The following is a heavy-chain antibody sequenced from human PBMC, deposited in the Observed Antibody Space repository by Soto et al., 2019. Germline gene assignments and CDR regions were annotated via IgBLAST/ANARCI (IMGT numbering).Heavy chain of an antibody. Sequence: QLQLQESGPGLVKPSETLSLTCTVSGGSISSSSYYWGWIRQPPGKGLEWIGSIYYSGSTYYNPSLKSRVTISVDTSKNQFSLKLSSVTAADTAVSYCARQESGYETIFDYWGQGTLVTVSS. CDR2: IYYSGST. J-gene: IGHJ4*02. V-gene: IGHV4-39*01. D-gene: IGHD5-12*01. CDR3: ARQESGYETIFDY. CDR1: GGSISSSSYY.